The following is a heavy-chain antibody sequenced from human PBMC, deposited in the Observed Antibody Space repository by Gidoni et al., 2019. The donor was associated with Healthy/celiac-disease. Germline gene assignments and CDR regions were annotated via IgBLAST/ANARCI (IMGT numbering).Heavy chain of an antibody. J-gene: IGHJ6*02. CDR1: GFTVSSNY. D-gene: IGHD6-19*01. V-gene: IGHV3-53*02. CDR3: ARDHSSGWYYYYGMDV. CDR2: IYSGGST. Sequence: EVQLVETGGGLIQTGGSLRLSCAAYGFTVSSNYMSWVRQATGKGLEWVSVIYSGGSTYYAEYVKGRLTISRYNAKNTLYLKMKSLREEDTAVYYCARDHSSGWYYYYGMDVWGQGTTVTVSS.